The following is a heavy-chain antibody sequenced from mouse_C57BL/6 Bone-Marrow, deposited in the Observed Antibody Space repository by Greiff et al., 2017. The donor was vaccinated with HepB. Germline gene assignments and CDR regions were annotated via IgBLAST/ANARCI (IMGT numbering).Heavy chain of an antibody. D-gene: IGHD2-3*01. J-gene: IGHJ4*01. CDR2: INPSTGGT. V-gene: IGHV1-42*01. CDR1: GYSFTGYY. Sequence: EVKLQESGPELVKPGASVKISCKASGYSFTGYYMTWVKQSPEKSLEWIGEINPSTGGTTYNQKFKAKATLTVDKSSSTAYMQLKSLTSEDSAVYYCARSDDLYAMDYWGQGTSVTVSS. CDR3: ARSDDLYAMDY.